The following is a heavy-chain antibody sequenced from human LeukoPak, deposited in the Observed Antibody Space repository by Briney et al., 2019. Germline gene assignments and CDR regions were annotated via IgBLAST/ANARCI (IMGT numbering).Heavy chain of an antibody. CDR2: ISWDGGST. Sequence: PGGSLRLSCAASGFTFDDYAMHWVRQAPGKGLEWVSLISWDGGSTYYADSVKGRFTISRDNSKNSLYLQMNSLRAEDTALYYCAKDSHSSGWYSTLDYWGQGTLVTVSS. J-gene: IGHJ4*02. V-gene: IGHV3-43D*03. D-gene: IGHD6-19*01. CDR3: AKDSHSSGWYSTLDY. CDR1: GFTFDDYA.